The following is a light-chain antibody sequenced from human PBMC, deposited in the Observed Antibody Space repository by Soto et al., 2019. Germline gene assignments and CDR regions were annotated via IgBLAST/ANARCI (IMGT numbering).Light chain of an antibody. CDR1: QTISSW. V-gene: IGKV1-5*03. CDR2: EAS. J-gene: IGKJ1*01. Sequence: DIQMTQSPSTLSGSVGDRVTISCRASQTISSWLAWYQQKPGKAPKLLIYEASSLETGVPSRFSGSGSGTEFTLTISSLQPGDFATYYCQHYNTYPWTFGQGTKVDI. CDR3: QHYNTYPWT.